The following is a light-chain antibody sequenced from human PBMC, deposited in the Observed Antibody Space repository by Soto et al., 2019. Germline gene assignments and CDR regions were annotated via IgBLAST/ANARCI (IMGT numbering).Light chain of an antibody. CDR2: GAS. CDR1: QSVSSN. Sequence: EIVMTQSPATLSVSPGERATLSCRASQSVSSNLAWYQQKPGQVPRLLIYGASTRATGIPARFSGSGSGTEFPLTISSLQSEDFAVYYCQHYNNLWAFGQGTRVEI. J-gene: IGKJ1*01. V-gene: IGKV3-15*01. CDR3: QHYNNLWA.